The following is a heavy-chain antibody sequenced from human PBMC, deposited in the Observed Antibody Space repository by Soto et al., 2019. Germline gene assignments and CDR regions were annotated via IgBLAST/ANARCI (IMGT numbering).Heavy chain of an antibody. CDR3: AKNTKSGSITIFGVVHGSFDY. J-gene: IGHJ4*02. Sequence: GASVKVACKASGFTFTSSAMQCVRQARGQRLEWIGWIVVGSGNTNYAQKFQERVTITRDMSTSTAYMELNSLRAEDTAVYYCAKNTKSGSITIFGVVHGSFDYWGQGTLVTVSS. CDR2: IVVGSGNT. D-gene: IGHD3-3*01. V-gene: IGHV1-58*02. CDR1: GFTFTSSA.